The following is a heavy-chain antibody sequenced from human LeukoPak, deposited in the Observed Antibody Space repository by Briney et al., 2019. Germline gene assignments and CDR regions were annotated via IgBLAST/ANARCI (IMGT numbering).Heavy chain of an antibody. CDR3: ARGPPPRIVVVPAAIRGFDY. CDR1: GGSISSGGYS. Sequence: SQTLSLTCAVSGGSISSGGYSGGWIRQPPGKGLEWFGYIYHSGSTYYNPSPKSRVTISVDRSKNQFSLKLSSVTAADTAVYYCARGPPPRIVVVPAAIRGFDYWGQGTLVTVSS. V-gene: IGHV4-30-2*01. D-gene: IGHD2-2*01. J-gene: IGHJ4*02. CDR2: IYHSGST.